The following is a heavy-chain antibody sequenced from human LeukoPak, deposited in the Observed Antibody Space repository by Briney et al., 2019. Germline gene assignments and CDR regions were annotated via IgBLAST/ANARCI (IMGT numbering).Heavy chain of an antibody. CDR2: IKEDGSEK. CDR3: ARRGSTDY. V-gene: IGHV3-7*03. J-gene: IGHJ4*02. CDR1: GFSFSGYW. D-gene: IGHD2/OR15-2a*01. Sequence: PGGSLRLSCAASGFSFSGYWMTWVRQAPGKGLEWVANIKEDGSEKYYADFVKGRFTISRDNAKNSLDLQMNSLRAEDTAMYYCARRGSTDYWGQGTLVTVSS.